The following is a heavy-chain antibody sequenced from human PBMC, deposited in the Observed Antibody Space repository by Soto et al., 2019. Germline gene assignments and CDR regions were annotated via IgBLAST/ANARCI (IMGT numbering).Heavy chain of an antibody. D-gene: IGHD3-3*01. V-gene: IGHV3-21*01. Sequence: GGSLRLSCAASGFTFSSDNMNWVRQAPGKGLEWVSSISSSSSYIYYADSVKGRFTISRDNAKNALYLQMNSLRVEDTAVYYSARDQYYDFWSGYYRAYGMDVWGQGTTVTVSS. CDR1: GFTFSSDN. J-gene: IGHJ6*02. CDR3: ARDQYYDFWSGYYRAYGMDV. CDR2: ISSSSSYI.